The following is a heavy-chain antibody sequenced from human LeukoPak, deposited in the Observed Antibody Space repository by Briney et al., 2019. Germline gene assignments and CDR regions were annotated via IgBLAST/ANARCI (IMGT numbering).Heavy chain of an antibody. CDR2: ISAYNGNT. CDR1: GYTFTSYG. J-gene: IGHJ6*02. V-gene: IGHV1-18*01. D-gene: IGHD3-9*01. Sequence: GASVKVSCKASGYTFTSYGISWVRQAPGQGLEWMGWISAYNGNTNYAQKLQGRVTMTTDTSTSTAYMELRSLRSGDTAVYYCACAYYDILTGPNRHYGMDVWGQGTTVTVSS. CDR3: ACAYYDILTGPNRHYGMDV.